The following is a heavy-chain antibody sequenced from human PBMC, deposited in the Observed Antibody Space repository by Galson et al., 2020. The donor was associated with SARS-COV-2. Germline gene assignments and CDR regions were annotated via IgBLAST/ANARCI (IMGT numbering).Heavy chain of an antibody. D-gene: IGHD6-19*01. CDR3: AKVRGSGWYYFDY. CDR1: GVTLTNFA. J-gene: IGHJ4*02. Sequence: GGSLRLSCAAPGVTLTNFALSWVRQAPGKGLERVAVINVSGSRTYYAGSVKGRFTISRDTSKNTLYLQMNNLRAEDTAVYYCAKVRGSGWYYFDYWGQGTLVTVSS. V-gene: IGHV3-23*01. CDR2: INVSGSRT.